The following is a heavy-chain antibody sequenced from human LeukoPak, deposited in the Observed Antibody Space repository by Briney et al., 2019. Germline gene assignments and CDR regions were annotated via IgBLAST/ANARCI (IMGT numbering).Heavy chain of an antibody. D-gene: IGHD6-13*01. CDR2: IYPADSAT. CDR1: GYSFISSW. Sequence: LGESLKISCTASGYSFISSWICWLRQMPGKGLEWLGIIYPADSATRSSPSFQGQAIISADKSNNTAYQQWSSMTASATAIYYWTRFWVYSSSCSHTDCGRQGSLVSASA. CDR3: TRFWVYSSSCSHTDC. V-gene: IGHV5-51*01. J-gene: IGHJ4*02.